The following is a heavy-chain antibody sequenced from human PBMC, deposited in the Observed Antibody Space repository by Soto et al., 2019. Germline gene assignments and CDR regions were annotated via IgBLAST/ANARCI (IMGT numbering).Heavy chain of an antibody. J-gene: IGHJ5*02. CDR1: GGSISSSSYY. Sequence: QLQLQESGPGLVKPSETLSLTCTVSGGSISSSSYYWGWIRQPPGKGLEWIGSIYYSGSTYYNPSLKSRVTISVDTSKNQFSLKLSSVTAADTAVYYCARHSNCISTSCYGSPPRGWFDPWGQGTLVTVSS. CDR3: ARHSNCISTSCYGSPPRGWFDP. CDR2: IYYSGST. D-gene: IGHD2-2*01. V-gene: IGHV4-39*01.